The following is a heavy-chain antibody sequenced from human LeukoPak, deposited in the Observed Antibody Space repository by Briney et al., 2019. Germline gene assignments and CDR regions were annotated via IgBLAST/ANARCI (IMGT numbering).Heavy chain of an antibody. CDR3: AGTGNVEDGGYNLFDP. Sequence: GGSLRLSCTSSRFAFSDYCMSWVRQAPGMGLEWLSYISSSGRNIYYADSVKGRFTISRDNAKKSLYLEMNSLRAEDTAVYYCAGTGNVEDGGYNLFDPWGQGTLVTVSS. D-gene: IGHD2-15*01. CDR1: RFAFSDYC. J-gene: IGHJ5*02. V-gene: IGHV3-11*01. CDR2: ISSSGRNI.